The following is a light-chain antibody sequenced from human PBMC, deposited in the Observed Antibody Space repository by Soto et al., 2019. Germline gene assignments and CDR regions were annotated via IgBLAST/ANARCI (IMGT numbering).Light chain of an antibody. CDR3: QQNDNRPPTT. V-gene: IGKV3-15*01. Sequence: ELVMTQSPATLSVSPGESATLSCRASQGVGINVAWYQQKPGQAPRLLIYLASSRVPAVPARFSGSGSGTEVTLTINSLQYEDLAVYYCQQNDNRPPTTFGQGTKLEI. CDR1: QGVGIN. J-gene: IGKJ1*01. CDR2: LAS.